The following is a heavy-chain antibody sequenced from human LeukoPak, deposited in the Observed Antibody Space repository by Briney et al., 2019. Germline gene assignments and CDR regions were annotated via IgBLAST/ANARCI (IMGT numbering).Heavy chain of an antibody. CDR3: ARVRNSVGDY. Sequence: GGSLRLSCAASGFTFSSYAMSWVRQAPGKGLVWVSRINSDGSSTSYADSVKGRFTISRDNAKNMLYLQMNSLRAEDTAVYYCARVRNSVGDYWGQGTLVTVSS. V-gene: IGHV3-74*01. CDR1: GFTFSSYA. CDR2: INSDGSST. J-gene: IGHJ4*02. D-gene: IGHD1-1*01.